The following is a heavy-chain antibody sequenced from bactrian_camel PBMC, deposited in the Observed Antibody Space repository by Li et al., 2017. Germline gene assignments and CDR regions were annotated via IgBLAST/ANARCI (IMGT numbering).Heavy chain of an antibody. D-gene: IGHD5*01. J-gene: IGHJ6*01. CDR2: IESDGST. CDR1: GDTIGRYC. Sequence: VQLVESGGGSVQVGGSLRLSCVASGDTIGRYCMGWFRQIPDKEREGVAGIESDGSTSYADSVKGRFTISQGNAKNTLDLQMNDLKPEDTALYYCAGLKTWGSYDNNPGPGNGCGAGLGNWYFGYWGHGTQVTVS. V-gene: IGHV3S55*01. CDR3: AGLKTWGSYDNNPGPGNGCGAGLGNWYFGY.